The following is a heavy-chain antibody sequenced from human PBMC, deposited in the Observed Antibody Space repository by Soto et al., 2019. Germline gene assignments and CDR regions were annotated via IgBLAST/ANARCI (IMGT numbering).Heavy chain of an antibody. D-gene: IGHD6-6*01. J-gene: IGHJ4*02. CDR1: GFTFSSYA. CDR2: ISYDGSNK. CDR3: ARDYGAARPYDY. V-gene: IGHV3-30-3*01. Sequence: HPGGSLRLSCAASGFTFSSYAMHWVRQAPGKGLEWVAVISYDGSNKYYADSVKGRFTISRDNSKNTLYLQMNSLRAEDTAVYYCARDYGAARPYDYWGQGTLVTVSS.